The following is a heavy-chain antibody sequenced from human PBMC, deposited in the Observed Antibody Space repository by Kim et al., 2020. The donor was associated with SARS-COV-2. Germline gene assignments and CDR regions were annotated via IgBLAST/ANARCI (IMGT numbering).Heavy chain of an antibody. CDR3: ARDLPLGLVVVAWNFDY. CDR2: INTNTGNP. Sequence: ASVKVSCKASGYTFTSYAMNWVRQAPGQGLEWMGWINTNTGNPTYAQGFTGRFVFSLDTSVSTAYLQISSLKAEDTAVYYCARDLPLGLVVVAWNFDYWGQGTLVTVSS. V-gene: IGHV7-4-1*02. CDR1: GYTFTSYA. D-gene: IGHD2-15*01. J-gene: IGHJ4*02.